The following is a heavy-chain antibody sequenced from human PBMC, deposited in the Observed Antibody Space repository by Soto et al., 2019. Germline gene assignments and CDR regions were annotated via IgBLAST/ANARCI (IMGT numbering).Heavy chain of an antibody. V-gene: IGHV1-18*01. CDR3: ARDNGYCSGGSCPSYYYYYGMDV. CDR2: ISAYNGNT. J-gene: IGHJ6*02. D-gene: IGHD2-15*01. Sequence: GASVEVSCKASGYTFTSYCISWVLQAPGQGLEWMGWISAYNGNTNYAQKLQGRVTMTTDTSTSTAYMELRSLRSDDTAVYYCARDNGYCSGGSCPSYYYYYGMDVWGQGTTVTVSS. CDR1: GYTFTSYC.